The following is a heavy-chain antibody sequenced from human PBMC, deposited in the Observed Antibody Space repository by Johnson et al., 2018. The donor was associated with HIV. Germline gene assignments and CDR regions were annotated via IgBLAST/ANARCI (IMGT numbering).Heavy chain of an antibody. CDR2: ISSSGGTI. J-gene: IGHJ3*02. D-gene: IGHD3-22*01. V-gene: IGHV3-11*04. CDR1: RFTFSDYY. CDR3: ARDRGYWDAFDI. Sequence: VQLVESGGGLVKPGGSLRLSCAASRFTFSDYYMRWIRQTPGKGLEWVSYISSSGGTIYYADSVKGRFSISRDNAKNSLYLQMNSLRAEDTAVYYCARDRGYWDAFDIWGQGTMVTVSS.